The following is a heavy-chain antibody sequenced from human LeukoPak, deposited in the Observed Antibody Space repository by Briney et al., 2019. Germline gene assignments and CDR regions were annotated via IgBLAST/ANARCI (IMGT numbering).Heavy chain of an antibody. CDR3: ARRRGDV. J-gene: IGHJ6*02. CDR1: GFTFSTYW. CDR2: LNQDGSEK. V-gene: IGHV3-7*05. Sequence: QPGGSLRLSRAASGFTFSTYWMSWVRQAPGKGLEWVAILNQDGSEKYYVDSVKGRFTISRDNAENSLYLQMNSLRVEDTAIYYCARRRGDVWGQGTTVTVSS.